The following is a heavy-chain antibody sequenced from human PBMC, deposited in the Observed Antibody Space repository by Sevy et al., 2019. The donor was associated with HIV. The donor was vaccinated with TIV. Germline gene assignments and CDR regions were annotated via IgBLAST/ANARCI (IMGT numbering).Heavy chain of an antibody. CDR2: ISSTGSTI. CDR3: ARWSYYDGSGYYPNAFHN. Sequence: GGSLRLSCAASGFTFSDYYMSWIRQAPGKGLEWLSYISSTGSTIYYADSVKGRFTISRDNAKNSLYLQMNSLRAEDTAVYYCARWSYYDGSGYYPNAFHNWGQGTMVTVSS. D-gene: IGHD3-22*01. CDR1: GFTFSDYY. V-gene: IGHV3-11*01. J-gene: IGHJ3*02.